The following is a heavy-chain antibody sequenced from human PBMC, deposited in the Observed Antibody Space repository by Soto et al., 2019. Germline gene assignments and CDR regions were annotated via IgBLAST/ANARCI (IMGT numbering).Heavy chain of an antibody. CDR3: ALASQGQIDY. CDR1: GGSISSSSYY. V-gene: IGHV4-39*01. Sequence: LSLTCTVSGGSISSSSYYWGWIRQPPGKGLEWIGSIYYSGSTYYNPSLKSRVTISVDTSKNQFSLKLSSVTAADTAVYYCALASQGQIDYWGQGTLVTSPQ. J-gene: IGHJ4*02. CDR2: IYYSGST.